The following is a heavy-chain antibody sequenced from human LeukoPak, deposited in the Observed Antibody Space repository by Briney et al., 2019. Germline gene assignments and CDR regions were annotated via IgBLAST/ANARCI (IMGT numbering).Heavy chain of an antibody. J-gene: IGHJ5*02. CDR1: GFTFTNYA. CDR3: ARGAFLLGYCSGDSCYLNWFDP. Sequence: GASVKVSCKASGFTFTNYAIHWVRQAPGQRLEWMGWINAGNANTKYSQKFQDRVTITRDTSASTAYMELSSLTSEDTAIYYCARGAFLLGYCSGDSCYLNWFDPWGQGTLVTVSS. CDR2: INAGNANT. V-gene: IGHV1-3*01. D-gene: IGHD2-15*01.